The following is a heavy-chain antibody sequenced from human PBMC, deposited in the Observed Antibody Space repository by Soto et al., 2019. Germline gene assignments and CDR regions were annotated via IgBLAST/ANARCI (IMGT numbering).Heavy chain of an antibody. J-gene: IGHJ4*02. CDR1: RFNFNSYS. Sequence: EVQLVESGGGLVQPGGSLRLSCAASRFNFNSYSMNWVRQAPGKGLEWVSYISGSSSTIDYADSVKGRFTVSRDNAKNALYLQMNSLRGEDTAVYYCAREDFSMVRGVIDWGQGTLVTVSS. CDR2: ISGSSSTI. V-gene: IGHV3-48*01. CDR3: AREDFSMVRGVID. D-gene: IGHD3-10*01.